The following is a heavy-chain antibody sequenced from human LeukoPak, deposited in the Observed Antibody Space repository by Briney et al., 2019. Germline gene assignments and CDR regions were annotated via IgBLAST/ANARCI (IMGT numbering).Heavy chain of an antibody. CDR3: ARRHAVVPAATKTENWFDP. Sequence: PSETLSLTCNVSGDSIINNNFYWAWIRQTPGKGLEWIASIFHSGSTNYNPSLKGRATISVDTSKSLFSLKLRSVTAADTAVYYCARRHAVVPAATKTENWFDPWGQGTLVTVSS. J-gene: IGHJ5*02. CDR2: IFHSGST. V-gene: IGHV4-39*07. D-gene: IGHD2-2*01. CDR1: GDSIINNNFY.